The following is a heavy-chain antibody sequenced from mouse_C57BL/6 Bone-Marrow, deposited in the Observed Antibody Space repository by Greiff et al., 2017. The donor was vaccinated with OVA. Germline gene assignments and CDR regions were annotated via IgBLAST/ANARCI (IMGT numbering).Heavy chain of an antibody. CDR2: ISYDGSN. CDR3: AREDTTVVYFDY. D-gene: IGHD1-1*01. V-gene: IGHV3-6*01. J-gene: IGHJ2*01. CDR1: GYSITSGYY. Sequence: EVQLQQSGPGLVKPSQSLSLTCSVTGYSITSGYYWNWIRQFPGNKLEWMGYISYDGSNHYNPSLKNRISITRDTSKNQFFLKLNSVTTEDTATYYCAREDTTVVYFDYWGQGTTLTVSS.